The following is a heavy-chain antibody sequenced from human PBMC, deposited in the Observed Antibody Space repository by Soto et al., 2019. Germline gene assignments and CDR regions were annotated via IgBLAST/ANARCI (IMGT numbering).Heavy chain of an antibody. D-gene: IGHD4-17*01. Sequence: QVQLVQSGAEVKKPGSSVKVSCKASGGTFSSYAISWVRQAPGQGLEWMGGIIPLFGTANYVQKFQGSVTITADESTSTAYSELSSLRSEDTAVYYCARTHGDYGEYGSDYWGQGTVVTVSS. CDR2: IIPLFGTA. V-gene: IGHV1-69*01. CDR3: ARTHGDYGEYGSDY. J-gene: IGHJ4*02. CDR1: GGTFSSYA.